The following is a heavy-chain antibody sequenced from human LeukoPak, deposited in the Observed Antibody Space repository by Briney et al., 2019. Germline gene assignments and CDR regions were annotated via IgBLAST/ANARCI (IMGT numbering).Heavy chain of an antibody. CDR3: ARGINGYSYGPYYGMAV. V-gene: IGHV4-59*01. J-gene: IGHJ6*02. Sequence: SETLSLTCTVSGGSISSYYWSWIRQPPGKGLEWIGYIYYSGSTNYNPSLKSRVTISVDTSKNQFSLKLSSVTAADTAVYYCARGINGYSYGPYYGMAVWGQATTVTVSS. CDR1: GGSISSYY. CDR2: IYYSGST. D-gene: IGHD5-18*01.